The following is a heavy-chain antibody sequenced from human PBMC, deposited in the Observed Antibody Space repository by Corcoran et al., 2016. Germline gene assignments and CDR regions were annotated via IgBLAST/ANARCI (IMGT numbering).Heavy chain of an antibody. CDR2: IYYSGST. CDR3: ARCYDFSPFDP. D-gene: IGHD3-3*01. CDR1: GGSISSYY. V-gene: IGHV4-59*01. Sequence: QVQLQESGPGLVKPSETLSLTCTVSGGSISSYYWSWIRQPPGKGLEWIGYIYYSGSTNYNPSLKSRVTISVDTSKNQFSLKLRSVTAADTAVYYCARCYDFSPFDPWGQGTLVTVSS. J-gene: IGHJ5*02.